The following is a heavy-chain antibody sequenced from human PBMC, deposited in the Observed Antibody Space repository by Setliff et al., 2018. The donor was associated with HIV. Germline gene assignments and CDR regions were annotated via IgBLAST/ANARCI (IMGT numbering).Heavy chain of an antibody. J-gene: IGHJ4*02. CDR3: ARDKRYRFPFDS. V-gene: IGHV4-34*01. CDR2: ISHTGST. CDR1: GGSFSAYY. Sequence: KTSETLSLTCAVYGGSFSAYYWSWIRQSPEMGLEWIAEISHTGSTKYNPSLGSRVTISLATSKNQFSLSLRSLSAADTAVYYCARDKRYRFPFDSWGQGTLVTGS. D-gene: IGHD2-2*02.